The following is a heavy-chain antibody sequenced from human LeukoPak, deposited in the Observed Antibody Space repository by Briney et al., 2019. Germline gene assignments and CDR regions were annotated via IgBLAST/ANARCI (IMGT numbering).Heavy chain of an antibody. Sequence: GGSLRLSCAASGFTFSSYWMSWVRQAPGKGLEWVANIKQDGSEKYYVDSVKGRFTISRDNAKNSLYLQMNSLRAEDTAVYYCARAIRYYYYGMGVWGQGTTVTVSS. CDR1: GFTFSSYW. CDR3: ARAIRYYYYGMGV. V-gene: IGHV3-7*03. J-gene: IGHJ6*02. CDR2: IKQDGSEK.